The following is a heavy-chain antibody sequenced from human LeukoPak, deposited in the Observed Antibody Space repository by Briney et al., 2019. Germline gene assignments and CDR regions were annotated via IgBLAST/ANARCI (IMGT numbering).Heavy chain of an antibody. CDR3: ARVGSIAAAGTPDY. Sequence: GGSLRLSCAASGFTFSSYWMHWVRQAPGKGLVWVSRINSDGSSTSYADSVKDRFTTSRDNAKNSLYLQMNSLRAEDTAVYYCARVGSIAAAGTPDYWGQGTLVTVPS. D-gene: IGHD6-13*01. J-gene: IGHJ4*02. V-gene: IGHV3-74*01. CDR2: INSDGSST. CDR1: GFTFSSYW.